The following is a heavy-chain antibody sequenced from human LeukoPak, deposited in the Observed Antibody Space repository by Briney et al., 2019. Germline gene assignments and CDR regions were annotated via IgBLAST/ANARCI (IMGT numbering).Heavy chain of an antibody. CDR1: GFTFDDYG. CDR2: INWNGGST. V-gene: IGHV3-20*04. D-gene: IGHD3-22*01. J-gene: IGHJ3*02. Sequence: PGGSLRLSCAASGFTFDDYGMSWVRQAPGKGLEWVSGINWNGGSTGYADSVKGRFTISRDNAKNSLYPQMNSLRAEDTALYYCARAYYYDSSGSDAFDIWGQGTMVTVSS. CDR3: ARAYYYDSSGSDAFDI.